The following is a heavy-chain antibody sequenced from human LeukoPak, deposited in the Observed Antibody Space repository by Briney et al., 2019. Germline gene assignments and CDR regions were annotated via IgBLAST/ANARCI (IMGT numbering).Heavy chain of an antibody. V-gene: IGHV1-2*02. Sequence: ASVKVSCKASGYTLTGYYMHWVRQAPGQGLEWMGWINPNSGGTNYAQKFRGRVTMTRDTSISTAYMELSRLRSDDTAVYYCARCPGYYYDSSGYYNPLDYWGQGTLVTVSS. CDR1: GYTLTGYY. D-gene: IGHD3-22*01. CDR3: ARCPGYYYDSSGYYNPLDY. J-gene: IGHJ4*02. CDR2: INPNSGGT.